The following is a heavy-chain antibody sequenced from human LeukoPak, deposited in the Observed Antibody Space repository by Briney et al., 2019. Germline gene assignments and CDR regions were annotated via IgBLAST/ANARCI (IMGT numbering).Heavy chain of an antibody. CDR1: GGSISSYY. D-gene: IGHD6-6*01. CDR3: ARTRVLYSSFPVYYFDY. J-gene: IGHJ4*02. V-gene: IGHV4-59*01. Sequence: ASETLSLTCTVSGGSISSYYWSWIRQPPGKGLEWIGYIYYSGSTNYNPSLKSRVTISVDTSKNQFSLKLSSVTAADTAVYYCARTRVLYSSFPVYYFDYWGQGTLVTVSS. CDR2: IYYSGST.